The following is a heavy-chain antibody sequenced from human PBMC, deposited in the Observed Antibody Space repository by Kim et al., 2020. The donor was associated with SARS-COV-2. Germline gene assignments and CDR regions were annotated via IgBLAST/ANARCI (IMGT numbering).Heavy chain of an antibody. CDR3: AKGHYYGSSSGDY. Sequence: GGSLRLSCAASGLSFSAFAMSWVRQSPGKGLEWVSSISERDGSAYYADSVKGRFTISRDNSKNTLCLQMNSLRAEDTAVYYCAKGHYYGSSSGDYWGQGTLVTVSS. CDR2: ISERDGSA. V-gene: IGHV3-23*01. J-gene: IGHJ4*02. CDR1: GLSFSAFA. D-gene: IGHD3-10*01.